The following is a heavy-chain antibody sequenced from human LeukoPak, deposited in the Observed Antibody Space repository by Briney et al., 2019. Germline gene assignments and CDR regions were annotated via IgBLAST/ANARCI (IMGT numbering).Heavy chain of an antibody. D-gene: IGHD1-26*01. V-gene: IGHV3-13*01. Sequence: GGSLILSCAASRFTFSDHAMHWVRQAPGKGLEWVSAVGIAADTFYPGSVKGRFTISRENAKNSLYLQMNSLRVEDTAVYYCVRQKKSHGNFDYWGQGTLVTVSS. CDR1: RFTFSDHA. CDR2: VGIAADT. CDR3: VRQKKSHGNFDY. J-gene: IGHJ4*02.